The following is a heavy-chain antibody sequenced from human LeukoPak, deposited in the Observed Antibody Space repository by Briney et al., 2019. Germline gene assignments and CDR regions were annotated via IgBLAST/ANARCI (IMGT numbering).Heavy chain of an antibody. J-gene: IGHJ3*02. CDR1: SDSISNYY. V-gene: IGHV4-59*01. CDR3: ARPSRSISTAGAFDI. D-gene: IGHD3-10*01. Sequence: PSETLSLTCTVSSDSISNYYWSWIRQPPGKGLEWIGYIYYTGSTNYNPSLKSRVTISVGTSKNQFSLKLSSVTAADTAVYYCARPSRSISTAGAFDIWGQGTMVTVSS. CDR2: IYYTGST.